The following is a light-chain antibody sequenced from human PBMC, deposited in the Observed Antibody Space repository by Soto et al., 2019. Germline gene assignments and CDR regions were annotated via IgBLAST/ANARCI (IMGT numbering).Light chain of an antibody. CDR1: QSVSSN. J-gene: IGKJ5*01. CDR2: GAS. V-gene: IGKV3-15*01. Sequence: EIVMTQSPATLSVSPGERATLSCRASQSVSSNLAWYQQKPGQAPRLLIYGASTRATGIPARFSGSGSGTAFTLTISSLQSEDFAVYYCQQYNNWPTLGQGTRLEIK. CDR3: QQYNNWPT.